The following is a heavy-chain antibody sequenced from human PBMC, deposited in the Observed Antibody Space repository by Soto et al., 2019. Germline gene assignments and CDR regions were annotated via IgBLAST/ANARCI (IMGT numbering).Heavy chain of an antibody. CDR2: IIPIFETT. J-gene: IGHJ6*02. CDR3: ARDMIPAAISYRYYAMDV. D-gene: IGHD2-2*01. Sequence: QVQLVQSGAEVKMPGSSVKVSCKASGGTFSNYAFSWVRQVPGQGLEWMGGIIPIFETTNYAQKFQGRVTITADESTSTTYMELSSLSSEDTAVFFCARDMIPAAISYRYYAMDVWGQGTTVTVSS. V-gene: IGHV1-69*01. CDR1: GGTFSNYA.